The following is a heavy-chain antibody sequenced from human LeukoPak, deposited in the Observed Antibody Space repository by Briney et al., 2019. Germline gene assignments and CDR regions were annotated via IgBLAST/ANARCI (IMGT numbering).Heavy chain of an antibody. CDR2: INPSGGST. V-gene: IGHV1-46*01. J-gene: IGHJ4*02. CDR3: ARGVENYDSSGYYYSPPFDY. D-gene: IGHD3-22*01. CDR1: GYTFTSYY. Sequence: GASVKVSCKASGYTFTSYYMHWVRQAPGQGLEWMGIINPSGGSTSYAQKFQGRVTMTRDTSTSTVYMELSSLRSEDTAVYYCARGVENYDSSGYYYSPPFDYWGQGTLVTVSS.